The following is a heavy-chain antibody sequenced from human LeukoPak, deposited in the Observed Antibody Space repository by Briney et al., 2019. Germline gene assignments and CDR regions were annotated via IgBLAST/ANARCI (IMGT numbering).Heavy chain of an antibody. D-gene: IGHD5-18*01. CDR3: ARVAWGTAMVTGEPDY. Sequence: GASVKVSCTASGYTFTSYGISWVRQAPGQGLEWMGWISAYNGNTKYAQNLQGRVTMTTDTSTSTAYMELRSLRSDDTAVYYCARVAWGTAMVTGEPDYWGQGTLVTVSS. CDR2: ISAYNGNT. J-gene: IGHJ4*02. CDR1: GYTFTSYG. V-gene: IGHV1-18*01.